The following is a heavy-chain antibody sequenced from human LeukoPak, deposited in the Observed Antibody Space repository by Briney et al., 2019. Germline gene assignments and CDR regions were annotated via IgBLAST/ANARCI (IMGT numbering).Heavy chain of an antibody. CDR2: INSDGSIT. V-gene: IGHV3-74*01. CDR3: ARVRATFSPHFDN. CDR1: GFTFSSYW. J-gene: IGHJ4*02. D-gene: IGHD5-12*01. Sequence: GSLRLSCAASGFTFSSYWMHWVRQAPGKGLMWVSRINSDGSITNYADSVKGRFTISRDNAKNTLYLQMNSLRAEDTAVYYCARVRATFSPHFDNWGQGTLVTVSS.